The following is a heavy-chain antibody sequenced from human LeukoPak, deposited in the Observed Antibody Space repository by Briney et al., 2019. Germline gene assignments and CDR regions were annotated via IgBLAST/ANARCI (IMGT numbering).Heavy chain of an antibody. D-gene: IGHD3-22*01. J-gene: IGHJ5*02. CDR3: ASSLYYYDSSGYYYRPKYNWFDP. Sequence: SETLSLTCTVSGGSISSSSYSWGWIRQPPGKGLEWIGSIYYSGSTYYNPSLKSRVTISVDTSKNQFSLKLSSVTAADTAVYYCASSLYYYDSSGYYYRPKYNWFDPWGQGTLVTVSS. CDR2: IYYSGST. CDR1: GGSISSSSYS. V-gene: IGHV4-39*01.